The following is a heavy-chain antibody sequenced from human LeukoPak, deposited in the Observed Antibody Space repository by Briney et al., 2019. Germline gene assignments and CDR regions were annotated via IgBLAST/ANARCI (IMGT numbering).Heavy chain of an antibody. Sequence: AGGSLRLSCAASRFTFSSYAMSWVRQAPGKGLEWVSAISGSGGSTYYADSVKGRFTISRDNSKNTLYLQMNSLRAEDTAVYYCAKAKLRYFDWLDDYWGQGTLVTVSS. D-gene: IGHD3-9*01. CDR1: RFTFSSYA. V-gene: IGHV3-23*01. J-gene: IGHJ4*02. CDR3: AKAKLRYFDWLDDY. CDR2: ISGSGGST.